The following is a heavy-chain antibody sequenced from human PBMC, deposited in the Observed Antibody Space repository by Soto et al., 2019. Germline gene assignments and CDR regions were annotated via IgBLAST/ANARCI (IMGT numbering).Heavy chain of an antibody. CDR2: ISSSGSTI. V-gene: IGHV3-11*01. Sequence: GSLRLSCAASGFTFSDYYMSWIRQAPGKGLEWVSYISSSGSTIYYADSVKGRFTISRDNAKNSLYLQMNSLRAEDTAVYYCARDPYDEYCGGDCSQYYFDYWGQGTLVTVSS. J-gene: IGHJ4*02. CDR3: ARDPYDEYCGGDCSQYYFDY. D-gene: IGHD2-21*02. CDR1: GFTFSDYY.